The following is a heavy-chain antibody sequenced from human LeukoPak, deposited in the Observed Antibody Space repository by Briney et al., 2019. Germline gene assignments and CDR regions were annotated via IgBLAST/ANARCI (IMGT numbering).Heavy chain of an antibody. CDR2: INTNGSPT. Sequence: GGSLRLSCAASGFTFSSYWMHWVRQAPGKGLVWVARINTNGSPTQYADSVTGRFTISRDNAKTTLYLQMNSLRDEDTAVYYCAGDSISGSGSLGYWGQGTLVTVSS. J-gene: IGHJ4*02. D-gene: IGHD3-10*01. CDR3: AGDSISGSGSLGY. V-gene: IGHV3-74*01. CDR1: GFTFSSYW.